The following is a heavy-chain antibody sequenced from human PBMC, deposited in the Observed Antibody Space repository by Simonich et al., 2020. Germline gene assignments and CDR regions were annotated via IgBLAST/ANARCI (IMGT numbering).Heavy chain of an antibody. V-gene: IGHV4-39*01. CDR2: IYLSGST. CDR3: ARQRVLMVYAIDY. Sequence: QLQLQESGPGLVKPSETLSLTCTVSGGSISSSSYYWGWIRQPPGKGLEWIGSIYLSGSTAYNPSLKSRVTISGDTSKNQFSLKLSSVTAADPAVYYCARQRVLMVYAIDYWGQGTLVTVSS. CDR1: GGSISSSSYY. D-gene: IGHD2-8*01. J-gene: IGHJ4*02.